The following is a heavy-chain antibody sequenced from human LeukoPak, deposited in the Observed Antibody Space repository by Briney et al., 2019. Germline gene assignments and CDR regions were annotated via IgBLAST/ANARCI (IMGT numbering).Heavy chain of an antibody. V-gene: IGHV7-4-1*02. CDR1: GYTFTYYA. Sequence: ASVKVSCKASGYTFTYYAINWVRQAPGQGLEWMGWINTNTGNPTYAQCFTGRFVFSLDTSVSTAYLQINSLKAEDTAVYYCANHSVNVEFDHWGQGTLVT. J-gene: IGHJ4*02. CDR2: INTNTGNP. CDR3: ANHSVNVEFDH. D-gene: IGHD1-14*01.